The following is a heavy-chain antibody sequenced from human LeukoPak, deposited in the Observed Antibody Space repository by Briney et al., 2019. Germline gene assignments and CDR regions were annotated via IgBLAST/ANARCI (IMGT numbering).Heavy chain of an antibody. CDR1: GGSFSGYY. Sequence: SETLSLTCAVYGGSFSGYYWSWIRQPPGKGLEWIGEINHSGSTNYNPSLKSRVTISVDTSKNQFSLKLSSVTAADTAVYYCARDLMYSSGWYEMESFDYWGQGTLVTVSS. CDR2: INHSGST. V-gene: IGHV4-34*01. J-gene: IGHJ4*02. D-gene: IGHD6-19*01. CDR3: ARDLMYSSGWYEMESFDY.